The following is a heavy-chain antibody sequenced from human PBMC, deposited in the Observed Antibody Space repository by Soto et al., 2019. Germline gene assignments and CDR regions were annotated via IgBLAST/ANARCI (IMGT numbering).Heavy chain of an antibody. CDR1: GFTFSSYG. CDR3: ARSYDSSGYYRHDAFDI. J-gene: IGHJ3*02. Sequence: GGSLRLSCAASGFTFSSYGMHWVRQAPGKGLEWVAVIWYDGSNKYYADSVKGRFTISRDNSKNTLYLQMSSLRAEDTAVYYCARSYDSSGYYRHDAFDIWGQGTMVTVSS. D-gene: IGHD3-22*01. CDR2: IWYDGSNK. V-gene: IGHV3-33*01.